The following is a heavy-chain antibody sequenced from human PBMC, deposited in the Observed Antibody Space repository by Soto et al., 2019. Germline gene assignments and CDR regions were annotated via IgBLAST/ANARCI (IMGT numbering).Heavy chain of an antibody. J-gene: IGHJ5*02. CDR3: APGGQQLVYNSFAP. CDR2: TYYRSKWHN. D-gene: IGHD6-6*01. V-gene: IGHV6-1*01. Sequence: QVQLQQSGPGLVKPSQTLSLTCAISGDSVSSNSAAWNWIRQSPSRGLEWLGRTYYRSKWHNDHAVSVKSRITTNPHTSKNPCSLLLNSVPPDDTAVYYCAPGGQQLVYNSFAPCGQGTLVTVSS. CDR1: GDSVSSNSAA.